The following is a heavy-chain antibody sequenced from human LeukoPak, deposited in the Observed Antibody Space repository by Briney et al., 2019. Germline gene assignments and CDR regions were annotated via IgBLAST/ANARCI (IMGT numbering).Heavy chain of an antibody. CDR1: GYTFTGYY. J-gene: IGHJ5*02. CDR3: ARGPIVATNWFDP. Sequence: ASVKVSCKASGYTFTGYYMHWLRQAPGQGLEWMGWINPNSGGTNYAQKFQGRVTMTRDTSISTAYMELSRLRSDDTAVYYCARGPIVATNWFDPWGQGTLVTVSS. D-gene: IGHD5-12*01. CDR2: INPNSGGT. V-gene: IGHV1-2*02.